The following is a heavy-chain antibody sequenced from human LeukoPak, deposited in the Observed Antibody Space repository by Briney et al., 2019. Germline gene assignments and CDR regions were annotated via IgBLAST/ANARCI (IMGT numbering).Heavy chain of an antibody. CDR3: ARAPSEIGGYYPEYFRH. CDR1: GFTFSSYW. CDR2: IKSDGKT. V-gene: IGHV3-74*01. Sequence: GGSLRLSCAASGFTFSSYWMHWVCQAPGKGLVWVSRIKSDGKTNYADSVKGRFTISRDNAKNTVSLQMNSLRAEDTGVYYCARAPSEIGGYYPEYFRHWGQGTLVTVSS. J-gene: IGHJ1*01. D-gene: IGHD3-22*01.